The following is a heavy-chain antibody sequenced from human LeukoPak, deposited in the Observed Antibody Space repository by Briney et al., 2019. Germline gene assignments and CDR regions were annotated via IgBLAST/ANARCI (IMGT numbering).Heavy chain of an antibody. CDR2: INSNGDEI. CDR3: AREPGGGQWLPGY. D-gene: IGHD6-19*01. V-gene: IGHV3-21*01. CDR1: GFTFSTYA. J-gene: IGHJ4*02. Sequence: GGSLRLSCAASGFTFSTYAMTWVRQAPGKGLEWVSGINSNGDEIYYADSVKGRFTISRDNAQNSLYLQMNSLRADDTAVYYCAREPGGGQWLPGYWGQGTLVTVSS.